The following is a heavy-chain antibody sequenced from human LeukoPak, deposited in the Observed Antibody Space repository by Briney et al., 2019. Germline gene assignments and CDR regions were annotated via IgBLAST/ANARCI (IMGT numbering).Heavy chain of an antibody. CDR2: ISGSGGST. V-gene: IGHV3-23*01. CDR1: GFPFRIYA. CDR3: AKNWNHYYYYCGMDV. Sequence: PGGSLRLSCAASGFPFRIYAMSGPRQAPGKALEWVSAISGSGGSTYYAVSVKGRFTISRDNSKTTLYLQMNSLRAEDTAVYYCAKNWNHYYYYCGMDVWGQGTTVTVSS. D-gene: IGHD1-1*01. J-gene: IGHJ6*02.